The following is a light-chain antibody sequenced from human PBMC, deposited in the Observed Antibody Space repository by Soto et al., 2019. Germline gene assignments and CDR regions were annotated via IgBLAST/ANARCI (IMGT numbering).Light chain of an antibody. CDR1: QNIKSW. J-gene: IGKJ5*01. V-gene: IGKV1D-12*01. Sequence: DIQMTQSPSSLSASVGDIVTITCRASQNIKSWLAWYQWKPGQVPKLLIYTASKLQSGVPLRFSGSGSGTDFSLTISGLQPEDSATYYCQQANLFPITFGQGTRLDIK. CDR2: TAS. CDR3: QQANLFPIT.